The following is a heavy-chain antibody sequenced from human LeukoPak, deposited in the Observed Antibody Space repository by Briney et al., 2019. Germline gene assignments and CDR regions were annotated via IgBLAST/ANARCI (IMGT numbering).Heavy chain of an antibody. CDR3: VGDGYDLSDY. V-gene: IGHV3-64D*06. CDR2: ISSHGGST. D-gene: IGHD5-24*01. J-gene: IGHJ4*02. CDR1: GFSFSSYS. Sequence: GGSLRLSCSASGFSFSSYSMNWVRQAPGKGLEYVSAISSHGGSTYYADSVKGRFTISRDNSKNTLYLQMSSLRAEDTAVYYCVGDGYDLSDYWGQGTLVTVSS.